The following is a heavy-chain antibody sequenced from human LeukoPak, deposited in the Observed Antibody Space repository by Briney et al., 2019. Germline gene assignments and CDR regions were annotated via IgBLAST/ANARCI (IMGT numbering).Heavy chain of an antibody. V-gene: IGHV3-11*04. J-gene: IGHJ4*02. CDR2: ISKSGSDI. Sequence: PGGSLRLSCAASGFSFSDSYMTWVRQAPGKGLEWVALISKSGSDISYADPVKGRFTISRDNAKNLLYLQMNSLRAEDTALYYCARDWFRSSLDYWGQGSQVTVSS. CDR1: GFSFSDSY. D-gene: IGHD3-3*01. CDR3: ARDWFRSSLDY.